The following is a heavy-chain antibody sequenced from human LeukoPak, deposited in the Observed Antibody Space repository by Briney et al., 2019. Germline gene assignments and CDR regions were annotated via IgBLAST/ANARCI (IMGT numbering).Heavy chain of an antibody. CDR2: IFGGGST. CDR3: ASDGTTLTKTAFDS. J-gene: IGHJ4*02. V-gene: IGHV3-66*01. D-gene: IGHD4-17*01. CDR1: GFSIRNNY. Sequence: GGSLRLSSAASGFSIRNNYMTWVRQAPGKGLEWVSIIFGGGSTYYADSVKGRFTISRDNSKNTLYLQMNSLRGDDTAVYYCASDGTTLTKTAFDSWGQGTLVTVSS.